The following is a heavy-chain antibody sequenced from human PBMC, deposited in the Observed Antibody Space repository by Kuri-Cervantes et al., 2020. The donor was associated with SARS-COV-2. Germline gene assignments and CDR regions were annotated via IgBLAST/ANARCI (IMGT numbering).Heavy chain of an antibody. CDR2: INPNSGGT. D-gene: IGHD3-3*01. V-gene: IGHV1-2*02. Sequence: ASVKVSCKASGYTFTGYYMHWVRQAPGQGLEWMGWINPNSGGTNYAQKFQGRVTMTRDTSISTAYMELSRLRSDDTAVYYCARHTIFGAHDAFDIWGQGTMVTVSS. J-gene: IGHJ3*02. CDR1: GYTFTGYY. CDR3: ARHTIFGAHDAFDI.